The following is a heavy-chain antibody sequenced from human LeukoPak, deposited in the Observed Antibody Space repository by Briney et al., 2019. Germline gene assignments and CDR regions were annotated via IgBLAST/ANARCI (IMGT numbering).Heavy chain of an antibody. V-gene: IGHV3-11*06. CDR2: ISSSSSYI. Sequence: PGGSLRLSCAASGFTFSDYYMSWIRQAPGKGLEWVSSISSSSSYIYYADSVKGRFTISRDNAKNSLYLQMNSLRAEDTAVYYCARLDLTGFDYWGQGTLVTVSS. D-gene: IGHD3-9*01. CDR3: ARLDLTGFDY. J-gene: IGHJ4*02. CDR1: GFTFSDYY.